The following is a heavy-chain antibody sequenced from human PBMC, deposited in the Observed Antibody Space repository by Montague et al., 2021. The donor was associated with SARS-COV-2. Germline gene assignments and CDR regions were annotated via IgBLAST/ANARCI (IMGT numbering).Heavy chain of an antibody. V-gene: IGHV6-1*01. Sequence: CAISGDSVSSNSAAWNWIRQSPSRGLEWLGRTYYRSKWYTDYAPSVKTRITITPDTSNNQFSLHLNSATPGDTAVYYCAREGTVPGPRGIYFDDWGQGTLVTVSS. CDR1: GDSVSSNSAA. CDR3: AREGTVPGPRGIYFDD. D-gene: IGHD1-1*01. J-gene: IGHJ4*02. CDR2: TYYRSKWYT.